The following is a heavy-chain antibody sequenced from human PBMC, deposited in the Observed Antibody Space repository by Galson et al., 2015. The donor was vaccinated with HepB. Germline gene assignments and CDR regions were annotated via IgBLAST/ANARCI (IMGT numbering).Heavy chain of an antibody. CDR3: VRHTSVREMGDS. CDR1: VFSLSTSGMC. D-gene: IGHD3-10*01. V-gene: IGHV2-70*11. Sequence: PALVKPTQTLTLTCTFSVFSLSTSGMCVSWIRQPPGKALEWLARVDWDDDKYYNTSLKTRLTISKDTSKNQVVLTMTNMDPVDTATYYCVRHTSVREMGDSWGQGALVTVSS. CDR2: VDWDDDK. J-gene: IGHJ4*02.